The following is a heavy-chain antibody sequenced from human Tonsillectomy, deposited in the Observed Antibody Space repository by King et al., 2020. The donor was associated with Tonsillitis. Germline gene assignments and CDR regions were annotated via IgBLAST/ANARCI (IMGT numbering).Heavy chain of an antibody. CDR1: GFTFSSYW. J-gene: IGHJ4*02. Sequence: QLVQSGGGLVQPGGSLRLSCAASGFTFSSYWMSWVRQSPGKGLEWVANIKEDGTEKYYVDSVKGRFTISRDNAQNSLYLQMDSLRAEDTAVYYCARVGRVAGSAYRDFYHWGQGTLVIVSS. V-gene: IGHV3-7*01. D-gene: IGHD6-19*01. CDR3: ARVGRVAGSAYRDFYH. CDR2: IKEDGTEK.